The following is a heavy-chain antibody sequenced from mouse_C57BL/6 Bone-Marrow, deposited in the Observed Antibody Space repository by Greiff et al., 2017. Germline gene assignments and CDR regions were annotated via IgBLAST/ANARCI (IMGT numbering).Heavy chain of an antibody. CDR3: ARRYDYDAFAY. D-gene: IGHD2-4*01. V-gene: IGHV3-6*01. J-gene: IGHJ3*01. CDR1: GYSITSGYY. Sequence: DVKLQESGPGLVKPSQSLSLTCSVTGYSITSGYYWNWIRQFPGNKLEWMGYISYDGSNNYNPSLKNRISITRDTSKNQFFLKLNSVTTEDTATYYCARRYDYDAFAYWGQVTLVTVSA. CDR2: ISYDGSN.